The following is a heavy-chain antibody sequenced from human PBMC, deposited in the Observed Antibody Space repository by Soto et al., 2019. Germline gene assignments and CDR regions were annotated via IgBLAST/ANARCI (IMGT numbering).Heavy chain of an antibody. Sequence: GGSLRLSCAASGFTFSSYAMSWVRQAPGKGLEWVSAISGSGVSTYYADSVKGRFTISRDNSKNTLYLQMNSLRAEDTAVYYCAKSPGMYYYDSSGYYHYDYCAQGSLVIVSS. V-gene: IGHV3-23*01. D-gene: IGHD3-22*01. CDR2: ISGSGVST. CDR1: GFTFSSYA. CDR3: AKSPGMYYYDSSGYYHYDY. J-gene: IGHJ4*02.